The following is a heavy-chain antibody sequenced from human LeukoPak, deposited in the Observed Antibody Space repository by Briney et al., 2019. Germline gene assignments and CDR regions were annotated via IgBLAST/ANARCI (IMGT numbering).Heavy chain of an antibody. CDR1: GGIFSSYA. Sequence: ASVKVSCKASGGIFSSYAISWVRQAPGQGLEWMGRIIPILGIANYAQKFQGRVTITADKSTSTAYMELSSLRSEDTAVYYCARAYSVVAANNWFDPWGQGTLVTVSS. CDR2: IIPILGIA. CDR3: ARAYSVVAANNWFDP. V-gene: IGHV1-69*04. J-gene: IGHJ5*02. D-gene: IGHD2-15*01.